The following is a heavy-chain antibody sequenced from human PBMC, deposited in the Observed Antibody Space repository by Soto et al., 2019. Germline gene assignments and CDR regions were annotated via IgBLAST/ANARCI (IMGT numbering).Heavy chain of an antibody. J-gene: IGHJ6*02. CDR3: ARPFSGSYLYYYYYGMDG. CDR1: GGTFSSYA. CDR2: IIPIFGTA. V-gene: IGHV1-69*13. Sequence: SVKVSCKASGGTFSSYAISWVRQAPGQGLEWMGGIIPIFGTANYAQKFQGRVTITADESTSTAYMELSSLRSEDTAVYYCARPFSGSYLYYYYYGMDGWGQGTTVTVSS. D-gene: IGHD1-26*01.